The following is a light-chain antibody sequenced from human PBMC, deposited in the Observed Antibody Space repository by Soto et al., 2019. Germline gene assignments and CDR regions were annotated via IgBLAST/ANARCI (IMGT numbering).Light chain of an antibody. CDR3: QQYHSSPWT. J-gene: IGKJ1*01. CDR1: QSISSW. V-gene: IGKV1-5*03. Sequence: DIQMTQSPSTLSASVGARVTITCRASQSISSWLAWYQQKPGEAPKLLISTASTLESGVPSRFSGSGSGTEFTISISSLQPDDFATYSCQQYHSSPWTFGQGTRVEIK. CDR2: TAS.